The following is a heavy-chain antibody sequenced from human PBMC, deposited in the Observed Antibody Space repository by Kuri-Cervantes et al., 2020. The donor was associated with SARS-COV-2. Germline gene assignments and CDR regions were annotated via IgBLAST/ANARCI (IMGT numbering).Heavy chain of an antibody. CDR3: ASLSNLEWLPP. Sequence: GESLKISCAASGFTFSSYGMHWVRQAPGKGLEWVAVISYDGSNKYYADSVKGRFTIFRDNAKNTLHLQMNSLRAEDTAVYYCASLSNLEWLPPWGQGTLVTVSS. J-gene: IGHJ5*02. CDR2: ISYDGSNK. CDR1: GFTFSSYG. V-gene: IGHV3-30*03. D-gene: IGHD3-3*01.